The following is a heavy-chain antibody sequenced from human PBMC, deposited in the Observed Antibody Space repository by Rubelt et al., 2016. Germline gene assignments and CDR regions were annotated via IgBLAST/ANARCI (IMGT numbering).Heavy chain of an antibody. CDR1: ELSVSNNY. D-gene: IGHD6-19*01. Sequence: EVQLVESGGGLIQPGGSLRLSCAASELSVSNNYMSWIRQAPGKGLEWVSVIYAGGSIFYAASVKGRFTISRDNSRNTLSRQMANLRAEDTAVYFWASFRKAGGDAFEIWGRGTLVTVSS. CDR3: ASFRKAGGDAFEI. J-gene: IGHJ3*02. V-gene: IGHV3-53*01. CDR2: IYAGGSI.